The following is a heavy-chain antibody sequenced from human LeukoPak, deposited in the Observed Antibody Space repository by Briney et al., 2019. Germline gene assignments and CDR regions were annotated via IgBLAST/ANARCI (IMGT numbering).Heavy chain of an antibody. V-gene: IGHV3-64D*06. CDR3: VKDSSSGSYFDY. Sequence: GGSLRLSCSASGFTFSRYAMHWVRQAPGKGLEYVSAISSNGGSTYYADSVKGRFTISRDNSRNTLHLQMSSLRVEDTAVYYCVKDSSSGSYFDYWGQGTLVTVTS. D-gene: IGHD3-10*01. J-gene: IGHJ4*02. CDR1: GFTFSRYA. CDR2: ISSNGGST.